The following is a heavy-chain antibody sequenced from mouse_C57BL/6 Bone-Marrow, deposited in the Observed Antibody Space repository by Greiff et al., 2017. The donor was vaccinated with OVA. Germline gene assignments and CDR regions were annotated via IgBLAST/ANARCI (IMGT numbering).Heavy chain of an antibody. J-gene: IGHJ4*01. CDR2: ILPGSGST. CDR3: ASGDITTVVARDAMDY. V-gene: IGHV1-9*01. D-gene: IGHD1-1*01. CDR1: GYTFTGYW. Sequence: VQLVESGAELMKPGASVKLSCKATGYTFTGYWIEWVKQRPGHGLEWIGEILPGSGSTNYNEKFKGKATFTADTSSNTAYMQLSSLTTEDSAIYYCASGDITTVVARDAMDYWGQGTSVTVSS.